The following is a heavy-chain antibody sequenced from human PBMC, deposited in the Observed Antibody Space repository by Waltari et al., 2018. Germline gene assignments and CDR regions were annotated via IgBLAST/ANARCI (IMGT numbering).Heavy chain of an antibody. CDR2: IYYSGST. J-gene: IGHJ4*02. CDR1: GGSISSSSYS. Sequence: QLQLQESGPGLVKPSETLSLTCTFSGGSISSSSYSWGWIRQPPGKGLEWIGSIYYSGSTYYNPSLKSRVTISVDTSKNQFSLKLSSVTAADTAVYYCSKGYSSGFFDYWGQGTLVTVSS. D-gene: IGHD6-19*01. V-gene: IGHV4-39*07. CDR3: SKGYSSGFFDY.